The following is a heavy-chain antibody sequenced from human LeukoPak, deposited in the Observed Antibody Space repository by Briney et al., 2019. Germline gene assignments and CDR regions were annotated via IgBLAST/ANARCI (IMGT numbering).Heavy chain of an antibody. Sequence: ASVKVSCKASGYTFTSYAMNWVRQAPGQGLEWMGWINTNTGNPTYAQGFTGRFVFSLDTSVSTASLQISSLKAEDTAVYYCATRSPLYGDYVTSDFDYWGQGTLVTVSS. CDR2: INTNTGNP. CDR3: ATRSPLYGDYVTSDFDY. V-gene: IGHV7-4-1*02. CDR1: GYTFTSYA. D-gene: IGHD4-17*01. J-gene: IGHJ4*02.